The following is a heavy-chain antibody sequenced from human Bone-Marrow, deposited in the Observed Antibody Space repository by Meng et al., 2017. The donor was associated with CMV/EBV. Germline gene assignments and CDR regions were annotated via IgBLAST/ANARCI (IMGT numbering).Heavy chain of an antibody. CDR3: ARGRTFYCSSTTCYLDWLDP. Sequence: SETLSLTCAVYGGSFSDYYWNWIRQPPGKGLEWIGEINHSGSANYNPSLRGRVTMSVDTSKNLFFLKLSSVTAADTAVYYCARGRTFYCSSTTCYLDWLDPWGQGTRVTVYS. J-gene: IGHJ5*02. V-gene: IGHV4-34*01. CDR1: GGSFSDYY. CDR2: INHSGSA. D-gene: IGHD2-2*01.